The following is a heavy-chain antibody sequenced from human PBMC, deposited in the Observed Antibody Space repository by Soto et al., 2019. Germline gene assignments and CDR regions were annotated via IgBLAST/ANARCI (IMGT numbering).Heavy chain of an antibody. Sequence: QVQLVESGGGVVQPGRSLRLSCAASGFTFSSYGMHWVRQAPGKGLEWVAVISYDGSNKYYADSVKGRFTISRDNSKNTLYLQMNSLRAEDTAVYYCAKDSQWGVLMVYAPTIVGGAGYFDYWGQGTLVTVSS. CDR2: ISYDGSNK. V-gene: IGHV3-30*18. CDR3: AKDSQWGVLMVYAPTIVGGAGYFDY. J-gene: IGHJ4*02. D-gene: IGHD2-8*01. CDR1: GFTFSSYG.